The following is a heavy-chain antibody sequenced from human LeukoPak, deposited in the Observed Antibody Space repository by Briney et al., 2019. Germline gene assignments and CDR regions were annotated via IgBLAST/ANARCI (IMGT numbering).Heavy chain of an antibody. J-gene: IGHJ3*02. Sequence: SVKVSCKASGGSFSSYAISWVRQAPGQGLEWMGRIIPIFGIANYAQRFQGRVTITADKSTSTAYMELSSLRSEDTAVYYCARGRGRLELPPSVFDAFDIWGQGTMVTVSS. D-gene: IGHD1-7*01. CDR3: ARGRGRLELPPSVFDAFDI. CDR2: IIPIFGIA. V-gene: IGHV1-69*04. CDR1: GGSFSSYA.